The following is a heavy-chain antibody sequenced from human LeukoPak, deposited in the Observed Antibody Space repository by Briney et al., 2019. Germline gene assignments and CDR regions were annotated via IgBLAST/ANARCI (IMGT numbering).Heavy chain of an antibody. J-gene: IGHJ4*02. CDR3: ARGRTYYYDSSGSFDY. Sequence: KASETLSLTCAVYGGSFSGYYWSWIRQPPGKGLEWIGEINHSGSTNYNPSLKSRVTISVDTSKNQFSLKLSSVTAADTAVYYCARGRTYYYDSSGSFDYWGQGTLVTVSS. V-gene: IGHV4-34*01. CDR1: GGSFSGYY. CDR2: INHSGST. D-gene: IGHD3-22*01.